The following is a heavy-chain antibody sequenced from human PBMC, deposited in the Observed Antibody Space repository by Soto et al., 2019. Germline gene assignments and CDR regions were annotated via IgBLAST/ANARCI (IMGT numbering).Heavy chain of an antibody. CDR2: ISSSSIYI. CDR3: ARKGATGTPFVPWFDP. V-gene: IGHV3-21*01. J-gene: IGHJ5*02. CDR1: GFTFSTYS. Sequence: GGSLRLSCVVSGFTFSTYSMNWVRQAPGKGLEWVSSISSSSIYIYYADSVKGRFTISRDNAKNSLYLQMNSLRAEDTAVYYCARKGATGTPFVPWFDPWVQGTLVTVSS. D-gene: IGHD1-1*01.